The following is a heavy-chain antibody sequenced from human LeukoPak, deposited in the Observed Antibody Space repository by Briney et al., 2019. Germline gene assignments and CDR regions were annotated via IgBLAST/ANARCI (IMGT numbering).Heavy chain of an antibody. D-gene: IGHD6-19*01. Sequence: GGSLRLSCAASGFTFSSYWMHWVRQAPGKGLVWVSRINSDGSSTSYADSVKGRFTISRDNAKNTLYLRMNSPRAEDTAVYYCARGSGWFYFDYWGQGTLVTVSS. CDR3: ARGSGWFYFDY. CDR2: INSDGSST. CDR1: GFTFSSYW. J-gene: IGHJ4*02. V-gene: IGHV3-74*01.